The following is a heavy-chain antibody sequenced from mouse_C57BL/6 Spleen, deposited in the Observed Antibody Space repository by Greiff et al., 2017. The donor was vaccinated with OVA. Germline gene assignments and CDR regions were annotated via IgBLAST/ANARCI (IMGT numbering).Heavy chain of an antibody. V-gene: IGHV2-9-1*01. Sequence: VQLQESGPGLVAPSQSLSITCTVSGFSLTSYAISWVRQPPGKGLEWLGVIWTGGGTNYNSALKSRLSLSKDNSKSQVFLKMNSLQTDDTARYYCARTNYGYDEGWFAYWGQGTLVTVSA. J-gene: IGHJ3*01. CDR2: IWTGGGT. CDR1: GFSLTSYA. D-gene: IGHD2-2*01. CDR3: ARTNYGYDEGWFAY.